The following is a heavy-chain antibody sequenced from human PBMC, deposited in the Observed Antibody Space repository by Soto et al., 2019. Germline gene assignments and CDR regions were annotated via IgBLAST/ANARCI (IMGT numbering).Heavy chain of an antibody. CDR3: ANINCSGGSCYFDY. D-gene: IGHD2-15*01. CDR2: ISGSGGST. V-gene: IGHV3-23*01. J-gene: IGHJ4*02. CDR1: GFTFSSYA. Sequence: PXGSLRLSFAASGFTFSSYAMSWVRQAPGKGLEWVSAISGSGGSTYYADSVKGRFTISRDNSKNTLYLQMNSLRAEDTAVYYCANINCSGGSCYFDYWGQRTLVTVSS.